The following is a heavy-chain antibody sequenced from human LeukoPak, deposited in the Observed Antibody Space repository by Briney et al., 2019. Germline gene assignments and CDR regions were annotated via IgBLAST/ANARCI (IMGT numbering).Heavy chain of an antibody. CDR1: GFTFNSYA. CDR2: ISYDGSNK. J-gene: IGHJ4*02. CDR3: ARGLALSGRYSHFDY. V-gene: IGHV3-30*04. D-gene: IGHD1-26*01. Sequence: PGRSLRLSCAASGFTFNSYAMHWVRQAPGKGLEWVAVISYDGSNKYYADSLKGRFTISRDNSKNTLYLQMNSLRAADTAVYYRARGLALSGRYSHFDYWGQGTLVTVSS.